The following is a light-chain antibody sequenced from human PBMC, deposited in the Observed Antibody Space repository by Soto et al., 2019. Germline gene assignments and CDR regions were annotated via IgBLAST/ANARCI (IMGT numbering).Light chain of an antibody. Sequence: QSVLTQPASVSGSPGQSITISCTGTSSDVGGYNYVSWYQQNPGKAPKLMIYEVSNRPSGVSNRSSGSKSGNMASLTISGLQAEDEADYYCSSYTINRTYVFGTGTKVTVL. V-gene: IGLV2-14*01. CDR1: SSDVGGYNY. CDR3: SSYTINRTYV. J-gene: IGLJ1*01. CDR2: EVS.